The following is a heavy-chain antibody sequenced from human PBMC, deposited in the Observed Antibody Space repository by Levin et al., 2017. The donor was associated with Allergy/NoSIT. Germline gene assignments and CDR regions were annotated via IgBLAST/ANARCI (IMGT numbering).Heavy chain of an antibody. CDR1: GGSISSGGYY. V-gene: IGHV4-31*03. CDR3: ARDRGSIAARLDY. D-gene: IGHD6-6*01. CDR2: IYYSGST. J-gene: IGHJ4*02. Sequence: LRLSCTVSGGSISSGGYYWSWIRQHPGKGLEWIGYIYYSGSTYYNPSLKSRVTISVDTSKNQFSLKLSSVTAADTAVYYCARDRGSIAARLDYWGQGTLVTVSS.